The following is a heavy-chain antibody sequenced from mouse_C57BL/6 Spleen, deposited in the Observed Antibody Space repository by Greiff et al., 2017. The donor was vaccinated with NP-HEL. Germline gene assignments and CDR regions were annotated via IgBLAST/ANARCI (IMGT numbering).Heavy chain of an antibody. CDR1: GFHIKDYY. V-gene: IGHV14-1*01. J-gene: IGHJ3*01. D-gene: IGHD3-2*02. Sequence: EVQLQQSGAELLRPGASVTLSCTASGFHIKDYYMPWVKRRPEQGLGGSGRIDLEDGDTEYAPKFQGKATMTPDTSSNTAYLQLSSLKSEDTAVYYCTRAQVSRAWFAYWGQGTLVTVSA. CDR3: TRAQVSRAWFAY. CDR2: IDLEDGDT.